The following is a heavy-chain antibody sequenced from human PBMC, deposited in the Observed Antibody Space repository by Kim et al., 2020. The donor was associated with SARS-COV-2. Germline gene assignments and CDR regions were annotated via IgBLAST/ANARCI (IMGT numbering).Heavy chain of an antibody. CDR3: ARQPLAFYDSSGFH. J-gene: IGHJ4*02. V-gene: IGHV3-7*01. D-gene: IGHD3-22*01. CDR2: IKQDGSEK. CDR1: GFTFSSYW. Sequence: GGSLRLSCAASGFTFSSYWMSWVRQAPGKGLEWVANIKQDGSEKYYVDSVKGRFTISRDNAKNSLYLQMNSLRAEDTAVYYCARQPLAFYDSSGFHWGQGTLVTVSS.